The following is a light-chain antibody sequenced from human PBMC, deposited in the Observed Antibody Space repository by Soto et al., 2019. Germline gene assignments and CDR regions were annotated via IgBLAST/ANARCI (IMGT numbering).Light chain of an antibody. Sequence: HSVLTQPPSPSGSPGQSVTISCTGTSSDVGGYNYVSWYQQHPGKAPKLMIHEVSKRPSGVPDRFSGSKSGNTASLTVSGLQAEDEADYYCSSYAGSNNLGVFGTGTKVTVL. CDR1: SSDVGGYNY. CDR3: SSYAGSNNLGV. J-gene: IGLJ1*01. V-gene: IGLV2-8*01. CDR2: EVS.